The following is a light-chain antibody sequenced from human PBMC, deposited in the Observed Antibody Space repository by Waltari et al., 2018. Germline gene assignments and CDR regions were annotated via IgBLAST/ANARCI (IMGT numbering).Light chain of an antibody. CDR2: DVT. V-gene: IGLV2-11*01. J-gene: IGLJ3*02. CDR1: RSDVGSYNF. CDR3: SSYAGSYTWV. Sequence: QSALTQPRSVSGSPGQSVTISCTGTRSDVGSYNFVSWYQQHPGKAPTLMIYDVTQRPSGVPHRFAGSKSGNTASLTISGLQPEDEADYYCSSYAGSYTWVFGGGTKLTVV.